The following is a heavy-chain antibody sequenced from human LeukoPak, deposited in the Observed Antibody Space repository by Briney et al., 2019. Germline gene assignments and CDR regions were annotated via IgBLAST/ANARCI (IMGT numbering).Heavy chain of an antibody. CDR2: MNPNSGNT. J-gene: IGHJ4*02. CDR1: GYTFTSYD. Sequence: ASVKVSCKASGYTFTSYDINWVRQATGQGLEWVGWMNPNSGNTGYAQKFQGRVTMTRNTSISTAYMELSSLRSEDTAVYYCARGVNYDFWSGYWYYFDYWGQGTLVTVSS. V-gene: IGHV1-8*01. CDR3: ARGVNYDFWSGYWYYFDY. D-gene: IGHD3-3*01.